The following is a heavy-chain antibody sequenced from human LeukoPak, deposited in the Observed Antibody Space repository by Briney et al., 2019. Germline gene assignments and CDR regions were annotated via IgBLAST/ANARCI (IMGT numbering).Heavy chain of an antibody. V-gene: IGHV3-48*01. CDR2: ISSSSSTI. J-gene: IGHJ3*02. CDR3: ARDQRQWLRSGAFDI. CDR1: GFTFSSYS. D-gene: IGHD5-12*01. Sequence: GGSLRLSCAASGFTFSSYSMNWVRQAPGKGLEGVSYISSSSSTIYYADSVKGRFTISRDNAKNSLYLQMNSLRAEDTAVYYCARDQRQWLRSGAFDIWGQGTMVTVSS.